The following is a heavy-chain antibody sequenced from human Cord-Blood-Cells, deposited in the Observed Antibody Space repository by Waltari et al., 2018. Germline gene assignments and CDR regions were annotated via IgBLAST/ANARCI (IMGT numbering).Heavy chain of an antibody. J-gene: IGHJ4*02. CDR3: ARGKYGGATDY. CDR2: INHSGST. CDR1: GGSFSGYY. V-gene: IGHV4-34*01. D-gene: IGHD1-26*01. Sequence: QVQLQQWRAGLLKPSETLSLTCAVYGGSFSGYYWSWIRQPPGKGLEWIGEINHSGSTNYNPSLKSRVTISVDTSKNQFSLKLSSVTAADTAVYYCARGKYGGATDYWGQGTLVTVSS.